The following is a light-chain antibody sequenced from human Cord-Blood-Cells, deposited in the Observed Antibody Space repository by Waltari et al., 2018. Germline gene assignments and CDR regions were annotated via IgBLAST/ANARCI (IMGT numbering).Light chain of an antibody. CDR1: QSISSH. CDR2: AAS. V-gene: IGKV1-39*01. J-gene: IGKJ3*01. Sequence: DIQMTHSPSSLSASVGDRVTITCRASQSISSHLNWYQQKPGKAPKLLIYAASSLQSGVPSRFSGSGSGTDFTLTISSLQPEDFATYYCQQSYSTPFTFGPGTKVDIK. CDR3: QQSYSTPFT.